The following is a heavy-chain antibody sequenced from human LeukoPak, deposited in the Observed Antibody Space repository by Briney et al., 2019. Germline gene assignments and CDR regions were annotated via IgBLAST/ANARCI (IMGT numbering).Heavy chain of an antibody. D-gene: IGHD1-1*01. Sequence: ASVKASCKASGYTFISYNITWVRQAPGQGLEHMGWISAYTGDTNYVQSLQGRVTMTTDTSTSTAYLVLRSLRSDDTAVYYCARVHRLTPIYGLDVWGQGTTVIVSS. V-gene: IGHV1-18*01. CDR3: ARVHRLTPIYGLDV. CDR1: GYTFISYN. CDR2: ISAYTGDT. J-gene: IGHJ6*02.